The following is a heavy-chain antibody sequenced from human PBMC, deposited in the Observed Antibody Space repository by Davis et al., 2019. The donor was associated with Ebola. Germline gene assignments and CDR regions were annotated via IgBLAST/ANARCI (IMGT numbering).Heavy chain of an antibody. D-gene: IGHD6-19*01. CDR1: GFTFDDYA. CDR3: AKEGGPGSGWDY. V-gene: IGHV3-9*01. CDR2: ICWNSGSI. J-gene: IGHJ4*01. Sequence: GRSLRPSCAPSGFTFDDYALHCVRQAPGKGLQCVSGICWNSGSIGYADSVKGRFTISRDNAKNSLYLQMNSLRAEDTALYYCAKEGGPGSGWDYWGQGTLDTVSS.